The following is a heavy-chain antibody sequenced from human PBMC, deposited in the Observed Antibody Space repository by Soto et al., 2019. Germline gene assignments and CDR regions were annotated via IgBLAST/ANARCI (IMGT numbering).Heavy chain of an antibody. CDR3: ARVVPGAEAWFGP. CDR1: GYTFSNYG. Sequence: ASVNVSCKTSGYTFSNYGITWVRQAPGQPLEWLGWISLYSDGTNYAQKFQGRVSMTTDTSTTTAYMELRSLRSDDTAVYYCARVVPGAEAWFGPWGQGTLVT. D-gene: IGHD2-2*01. V-gene: IGHV1-18*01. CDR2: ISLYSDGT. J-gene: IGHJ5*02.